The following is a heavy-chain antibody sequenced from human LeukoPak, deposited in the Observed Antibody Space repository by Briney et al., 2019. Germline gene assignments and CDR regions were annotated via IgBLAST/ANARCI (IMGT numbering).Heavy chain of an antibody. Sequence: SETLSLACTVSGGSISSSGYYWGWIRQTPGKGLEWIGSIYHSGSTYYNPSLKSRVTISVDTSKNQFSLKLSSVTAADTAVYYCARGDRSGYYFHYYYYMDVWGKGTTVTVSS. V-gene: IGHV4-39*07. CDR3: ARGDRSGYYFHYYYYMDV. J-gene: IGHJ6*03. D-gene: IGHD3-22*01. CDR1: GGSISSSGYY. CDR2: IYHSGST.